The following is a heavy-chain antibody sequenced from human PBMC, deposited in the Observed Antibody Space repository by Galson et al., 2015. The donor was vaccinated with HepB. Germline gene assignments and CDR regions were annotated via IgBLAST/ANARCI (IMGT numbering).Heavy chain of an antibody. CDR3: ARGGYSSSWRGLVWY. V-gene: IGHV3-30*04. J-gene: IGHJ4*02. Sequence: SLRLSCAASGFTFSSYAMHWVRQAPGKGLEWVAVISYDGSNKYYADSVKGRFTISRDNSKNTLYLQMNSLRAEDTAVYYCARGGYSSSWRGLVWYWGQGMLVTVSS. CDR1: GFTFSSYA. CDR2: ISYDGSNK. D-gene: IGHD6-13*01.